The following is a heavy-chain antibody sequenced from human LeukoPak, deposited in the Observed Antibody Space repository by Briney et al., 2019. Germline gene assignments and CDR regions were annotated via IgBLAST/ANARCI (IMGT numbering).Heavy chain of an antibody. CDR1: GFTFSSYE. Sequence: PGGSLRLSCAASGFTFSSYEMNWVRQAPGKGLDWVSFISSSSSTIYYADSVKGRFTISRDNAKNSLYLQLKSLRDEDTAIYYCARGSNYAMDVWGQGTTVTVSS. J-gene: IGHJ6*02. CDR3: ARGSNYAMDV. V-gene: IGHV3-48*02. CDR2: ISSSSSTI.